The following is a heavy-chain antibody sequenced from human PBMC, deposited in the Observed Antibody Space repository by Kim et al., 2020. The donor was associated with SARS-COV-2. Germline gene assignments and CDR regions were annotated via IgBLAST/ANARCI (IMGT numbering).Heavy chain of an antibody. Sequence: SETLSLTCAVSGGSISSSNWWSWVRQPPGKGLEWIGEIYHSGSTNYNPSLKSRVTISVDKSKNQFSLKLSSVTAADTAVYYCARDRGSGWSGWFDPWGQGTLVTVSS. CDR2: IYHSGST. D-gene: IGHD6-19*01. V-gene: IGHV4-4*02. CDR1: GGSISSSNW. CDR3: ARDRGSGWSGWFDP. J-gene: IGHJ5*02.